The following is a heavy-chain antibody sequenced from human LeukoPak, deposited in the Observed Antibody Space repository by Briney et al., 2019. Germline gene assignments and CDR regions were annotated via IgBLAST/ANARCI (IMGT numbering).Heavy chain of an antibody. CDR2: MYYSGST. J-gene: IGHJ4*02. V-gene: IGHV4-39*01. CDR1: GGSISSSSYY. Sequence: SETLSLTCTVSGGSISSSSYYWGWIRQPPGKGLEWIGSMYYSGSTYYNPSLKSRVTISGDTSKNQFSLKLSSVTAADTAVYYCTRQGDYGDNPFDYWGQGTLVTVSS. D-gene: IGHD4-17*01. CDR3: TRQGDYGDNPFDY.